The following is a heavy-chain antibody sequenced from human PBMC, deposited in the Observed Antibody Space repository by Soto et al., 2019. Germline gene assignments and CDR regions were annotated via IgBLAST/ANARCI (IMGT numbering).Heavy chain of an antibody. CDR3: ARGDFYYDSSGYYGGFAY. Sequence: GASVKVSCKASGGTSSSYAISWVRQAPGQGLEWMGGTIPIFGTANYAQKFQGRVTITADESTSTAYMEVSSLRSEDTAVYYCARGDFYYDSSGYYGGFAYWGQGTLVTVSS. V-gene: IGHV1-69*13. CDR2: TIPIFGTA. D-gene: IGHD3-22*01. CDR1: GGTSSSYA. J-gene: IGHJ4*02.